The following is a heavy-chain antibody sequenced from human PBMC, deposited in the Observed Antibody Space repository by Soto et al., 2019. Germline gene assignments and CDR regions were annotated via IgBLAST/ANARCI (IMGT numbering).Heavy chain of an antibody. V-gene: IGHV3-74*03. D-gene: IGHD1-26*01. J-gene: IGHJ4*02. CDR1: GFTFSTYY. Sequence: EVHLVESGGGLVQPGGSLRLSCAASGFTFSTYYMHWVRQAPGKGLEWVSRINIDGSFTTYTEPVKGRFTIFRDNAKNTLYLQMNSLRAEDTAVYYCIKYGADWGQGTLVTVSS. CDR2: INIDGSFT. CDR3: IKYGAD.